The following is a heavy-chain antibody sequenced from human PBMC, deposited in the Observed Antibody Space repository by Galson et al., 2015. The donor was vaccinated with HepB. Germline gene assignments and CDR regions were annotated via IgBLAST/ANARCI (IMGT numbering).Heavy chain of an antibody. CDR2: ISSSSSTI. CDR1: GFTFSSYS. J-gene: IGHJ4*02. Sequence: SLRLSCAASGFTFSSYSMNWVRQAPGKGLEWVSYISSSSSTIYYADSVKGRFTISRDNAKNSLYLQMNSLRDEDTAVYYCASGFCSSTSCYPYYFDYWGQGTLVTVSS. V-gene: IGHV3-48*02. D-gene: IGHD2-2*01. CDR3: ASGFCSSTSCYPYYFDY.